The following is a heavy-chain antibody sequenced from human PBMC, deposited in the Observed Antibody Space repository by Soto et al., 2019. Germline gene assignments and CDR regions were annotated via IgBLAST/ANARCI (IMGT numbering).Heavy chain of an antibody. J-gene: IGHJ4*02. CDR2: IWYDGSNK. D-gene: IGHD3-16*02. CDR1: GFPFSSYG. CDR3: ARARDLVELSLSS. V-gene: IGHV3-33*01. Sequence: GGSLRLSCAASGFPFSSYGMHWVRQAPGKGLEWVAVIWYDGSNKYCADSVKGRFTISRDNSKNSLYLQMNSLRAEDTAVYYCARARDLVELSLSSWGQGTLVTVSS.